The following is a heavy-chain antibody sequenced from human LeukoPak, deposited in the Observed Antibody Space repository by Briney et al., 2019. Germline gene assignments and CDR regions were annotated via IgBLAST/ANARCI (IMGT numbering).Heavy chain of an antibody. CDR2: ISGSGSST. CDR3: AKDRWFGELLVGYFDS. J-gene: IGHJ4*02. Sequence: GGSVTLFCAVSGFTFSSCATSWVRQAPGKGLEWVSAISGSGSSTYYADSVRGRFTISRDNSKNTLYLQMNSLRAEDTAVYYCAKDRWFGELLVGYFDSWGQGALVAVSS. CDR1: GFTFSSCA. V-gene: IGHV3-23*01. D-gene: IGHD3-10*01.